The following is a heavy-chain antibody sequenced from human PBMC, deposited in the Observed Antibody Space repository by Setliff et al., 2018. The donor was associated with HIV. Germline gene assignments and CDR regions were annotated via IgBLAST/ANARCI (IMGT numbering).Heavy chain of an antibody. V-gene: IGHV3-48*01. CDR2: ISSSSSTI. CDR3: ARDRGSSSWYGRAG. D-gene: IGHD6-13*01. Sequence: GGSLRLSCAASGFTFSSYSMNWVRQAPGKGLEWVSYISSSSSTIYYADSVKGRFTISRDNAKNSLYLQMNSLRAEDTAVYYCARDRGSSSWYGRAGWGQGTLVTVSS. J-gene: IGHJ4*02. CDR1: GFTFSSYS.